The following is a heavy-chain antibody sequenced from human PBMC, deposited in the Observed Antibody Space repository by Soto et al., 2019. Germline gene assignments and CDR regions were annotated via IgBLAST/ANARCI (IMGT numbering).Heavy chain of an antibody. V-gene: IGHV1-18*01. J-gene: IGHJ4*02. D-gene: IGHD3-9*01. CDR1: GYIFSSYG. Sequence: QVKLVQSGASVKKPGASVTVSCKASGYIFSSYGFSWVRQAPGQGLEWMGWINGHNGKTVYAPHLQGRLTLTTDTSTIAAQVELGTPRSDDTAVYYCAGVYFDLLTDSPSGFDYWGQGTLVAVSS. CDR2: INGHNGKT. CDR3: AGVYFDLLTDSPSGFDY.